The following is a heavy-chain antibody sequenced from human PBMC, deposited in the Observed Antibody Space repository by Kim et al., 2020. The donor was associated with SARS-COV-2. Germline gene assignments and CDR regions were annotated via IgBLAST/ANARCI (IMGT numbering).Heavy chain of an antibody. CDR2: INHSGST. J-gene: IGHJ6*02. CDR3: ARGANYGDYSAWGVFYYYYGMDV. Sequence: SETLSLTCAVYGGSFSGYYWSWIRQPPGKGLEWIGEINHSGSTNYNPSLKSRVTISVDTSKNQFSLKLSSVTAADTAVYYCARGANYGDYSAWGVFYYYYGMDVWGQGTTVTVSS. CDR1: GGSFSGYY. D-gene: IGHD4-17*01. V-gene: IGHV4-34*01.